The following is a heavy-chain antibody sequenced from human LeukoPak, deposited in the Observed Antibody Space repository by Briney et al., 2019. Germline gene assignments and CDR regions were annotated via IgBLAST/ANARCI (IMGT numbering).Heavy chain of an antibody. V-gene: IGHV3-30*04. CDR2: IRCHSADT. CDR1: GFTFISYA. J-gene: IGHJ3*01. CDR3: ARDSGYDDAFDF. D-gene: IGHD5-12*01. Sequence: GGSLRLSCAASGFTFISYAIHWVRQAPGKGLEWVSFIRCHSADTYYADSVKGRFTISRDNAKNTLYLQMSSLRADDTAVYYCARDSGYDDAFDFWGKGTMVTVSS.